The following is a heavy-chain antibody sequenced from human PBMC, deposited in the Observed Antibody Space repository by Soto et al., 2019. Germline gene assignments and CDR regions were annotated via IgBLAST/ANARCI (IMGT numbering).Heavy chain of an antibody. D-gene: IGHD2-8*01. V-gene: IGHV6-1*01. J-gene: IGHJ4*02. Sequence: PSQTLSLTCAISGDSVSSNSAAWNWIRQSPSRGLEWLGRTYYRSKWYNDYAVSVKSRITINPDTSKNQFSLQLNSVTPEDTAVYYCSINFFPYCTNGVCYTGRFDYWGQGTLVTVSS. CDR3: SINFFPYCTNGVCYTGRFDY. CDR1: GDSVSSNSAA. CDR2: TYYRSKWYN.